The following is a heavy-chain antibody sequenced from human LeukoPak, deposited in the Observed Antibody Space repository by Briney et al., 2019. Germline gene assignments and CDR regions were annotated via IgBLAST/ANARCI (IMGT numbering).Heavy chain of an antibody. V-gene: IGHV3-23*01. Sequence: AGSLRLSCAASGFTSSSYAMSWVRQAPGKGLEWVSAISGSGGSTYYADSVKGRFTISRDNSKNTLYLQMNSLRAEDTAVYYCAKVWGKITYYYDSSGYYYFDYWGQGTLVTVSS. CDR2: ISGSGGST. J-gene: IGHJ4*02. D-gene: IGHD3-22*01. CDR1: GFTSSSYA. CDR3: AKVWGKITYYYDSSGYYYFDY.